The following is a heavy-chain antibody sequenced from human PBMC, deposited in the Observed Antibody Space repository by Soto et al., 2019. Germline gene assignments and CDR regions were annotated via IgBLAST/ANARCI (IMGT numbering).Heavy chain of an antibody. V-gene: IGHV4-34*01. Sequence: QVQLQQWGAGLLKPSETLALTCAVYGGSFSGYYWSWIRQPPGKGLEWIGEINHSGSTNYNPSLKSRVTISVDTSKNQFSLKLSFVTAAVRAVYYCARVRGGATVVTHLDYWGQGTIVTVSS. J-gene: IGHJ4*02. CDR1: GGSFSGYY. D-gene: IGHD4-17*01. CDR3: ARVRGGATVVTHLDY. CDR2: INHSGST.